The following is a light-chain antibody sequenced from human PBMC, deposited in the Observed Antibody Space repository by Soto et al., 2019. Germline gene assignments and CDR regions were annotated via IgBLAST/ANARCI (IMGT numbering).Light chain of an antibody. V-gene: IGKV3-11*01. Sequence: EIVLTQSPATLSLSPGERATLSCRASQSISSYLAWYQHKPGQAPRLLIYGASNRATGIPARFSGSGSGTDFTLTISSLEPEDFALYYCQQRNNWPPTFTFVPGTKVDIK. CDR3: QQRNNWPPTFT. CDR1: QSISSY. J-gene: IGKJ3*01. CDR2: GAS.